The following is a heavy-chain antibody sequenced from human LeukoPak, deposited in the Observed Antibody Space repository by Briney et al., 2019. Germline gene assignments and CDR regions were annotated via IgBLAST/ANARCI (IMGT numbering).Heavy chain of an antibody. J-gene: IGHJ5*02. CDR2: IYYTGNT. V-gene: IGHV4-59*01. Sequence: PSQTLSLTWPVAAGSMSAYYWSWIRQPPGKGLEWVGFIYYTGNTNYNPSLKSRLTISVDTSKNQFSLKVSSVTAADTAVYYCVRSKSGTYGWFDPWGQGTLVTVSS. D-gene: IGHD4-17*01. CDR1: AGSMSAYY. CDR3: VRSKSGTYGWFDP.